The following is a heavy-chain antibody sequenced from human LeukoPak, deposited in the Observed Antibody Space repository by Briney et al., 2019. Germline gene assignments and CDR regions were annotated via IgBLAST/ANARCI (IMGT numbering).Heavy chain of an antibody. CDR1: GYSFTSYW. CDR2: IYPGDSDT. CDR3: ARHHDSSGDAFQH. D-gene: IGHD3-22*01. V-gene: IGHV5-51*01. Sequence: GESLKISCKGSGYSFTSYWIGWVRQMPGKGLEWMGIIYPGDSDTRYSPSFQGQVTISADKSLSTAYLQWSSLKASDTAMYYCARHHDSSGDAFQHWGQGTLVTVSS. J-gene: IGHJ1*01.